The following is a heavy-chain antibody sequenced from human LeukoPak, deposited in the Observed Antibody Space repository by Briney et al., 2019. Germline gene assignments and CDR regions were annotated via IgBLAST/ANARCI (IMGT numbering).Heavy chain of an antibody. J-gene: IGHJ4*02. CDR3: ARLTYDILTGQLSYFDY. CDR2: IYYSGST. D-gene: IGHD3-9*01. V-gene: IGHV4-39*01. CDR1: GGSISSSSYY. Sequence: SETLSLTCTVSGGSISSSSYYWGWIRQPPGKGLEWIGSIYYSGSTYYNPSLKSRVTISVDTSKNQFSLKLSSVTAADTAVYSCARLTYDILTGQLSYFDYWGQGTLVTVSS.